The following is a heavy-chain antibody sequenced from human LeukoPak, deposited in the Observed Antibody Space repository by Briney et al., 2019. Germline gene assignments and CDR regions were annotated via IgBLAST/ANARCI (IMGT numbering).Heavy chain of an antibody. J-gene: IGHJ4*02. CDR3: ARLTYDILTGQLSYFDY. CDR2: IYYSGST. D-gene: IGHD3-9*01. V-gene: IGHV4-39*01. CDR1: GGSISSSSYY. Sequence: SETLSLTCTVSGGSISSSSYYWGWIRQPPGKGLEWIGSIYYSGSTYYNPSLKSRVTISVDTSKNQFSLKLSSVTAADTAVYSCARLTYDILTGQLSYFDYWGQGTLVTVSS.